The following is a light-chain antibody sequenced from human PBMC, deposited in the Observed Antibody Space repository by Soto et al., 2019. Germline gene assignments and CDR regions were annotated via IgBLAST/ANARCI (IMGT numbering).Light chain of an antibody. CDR3: AAWDDSLNGVL. Sequence: QSVLTQPPSASGTPGQRVTSSCSGSSSNIGSNAVNWYQQLPGTAPKLLIYSNIQRPSGVPDRFSGSKSGTSASLAISGLQSEDEADYYCAAWDDSLNGVLFGGGTKLTVL. CDR1: SSNIGSNA. V-gene: IGLV1-44*01. J-gene: IGLJ2*01. CDR2: SNI.